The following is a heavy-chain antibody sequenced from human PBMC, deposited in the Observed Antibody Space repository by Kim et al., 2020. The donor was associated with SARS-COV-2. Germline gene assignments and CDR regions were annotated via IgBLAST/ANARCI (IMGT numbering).Heavy chain of an antibody. CDR1: GFTFSSYA. CDR2: ISGSGGST. D-gene: IGHD3-22*01. CDR3: AKVGGHYDSSGYPKGWYFDL. V-gene: IGHV3-23*01. Sequence: GGSLRLSCAASGFTFSSYAMSWVRQAPGKGLEWVSAISGSGGSTYYADSVKGRFTISRDNSKNTLYLQMNSRRAEDTAVYYCAKVGGHYDSSGYPKGWYFDLWGRGTLVTVSS. J-gene: IGHJ2*01.